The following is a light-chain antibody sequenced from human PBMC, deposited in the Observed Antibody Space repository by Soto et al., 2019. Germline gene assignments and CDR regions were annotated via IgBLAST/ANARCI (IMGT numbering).Light chain of an antibody. V-gene: IGKV1-9*01. CDR3: QQVNGYPFT. J-gene: IGKJ4*01. CDR1: QAISTS. CDR2: AAS. Sequence: DIQLTQSPSFLSASVGDTVTITCRASQAISTSLAWYRQKSGMAPKLLVYAASTLHSGVPSRFSGGGSGTDFTLTITGLQPEDFATYSCQQVNGYPFTFGGGTKVEIK.